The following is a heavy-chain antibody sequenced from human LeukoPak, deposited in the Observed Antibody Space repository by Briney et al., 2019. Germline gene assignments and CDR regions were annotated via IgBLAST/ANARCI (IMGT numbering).Heavy chain of an antibody. D-gene: IGHD2-2*02. CDR1: GYTFTSYG. Sequence: ASVKVSCKASGYTFTSYGISWVRQAPGQGLEGMGWISAYNGNTNYAQKLQGRVTMTTDTSTSTAYMELRSLRSDDTAVYYCARSRGYCSSTSCYNYYYYYMDVWGKGTTVTVSS. J-gene: IGHJ6*03. CDR3: ARSRGYCSSTSCYNYYYYYMDV. CDR2: ISAYNGNT. V-gene: IGHV1-18*01.